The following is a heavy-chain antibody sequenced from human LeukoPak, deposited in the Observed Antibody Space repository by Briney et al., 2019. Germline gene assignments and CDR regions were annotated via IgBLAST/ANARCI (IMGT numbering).Heavy chain of an antibody. CDR1: QLPLINRAAG. CDR3: ARRHPFLKGFDR. CDR2: IYWADDK. D-gene: IGHD2/OR15-2a*01. V-gene: IGHV2-5*02. Sequence: SGPTLANPIYSLTLTCTCSQLPLINRAAGQGWIRQPRGKAQEWIALIYWADDKRYRSCLKTRLNITKDTSKNPVVLTMTNMDTVETATYYCARRHPFLKGFDRWGQGALVTVSS. J-gene: IGHJ5*02.